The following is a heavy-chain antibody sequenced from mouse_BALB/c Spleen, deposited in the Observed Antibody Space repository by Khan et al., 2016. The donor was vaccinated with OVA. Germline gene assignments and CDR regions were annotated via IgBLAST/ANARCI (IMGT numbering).Heavy chain of an antibody. CDR1: GYTFTSFG. D-gene: IGHD2-10*01. CDR2: INTYTGEP. CDR3: ARPPYFSYTTAY. J-gene: IGHJ4*01. Sequence: QIQLVQSGPELKKPGETVKISCKASGYTFTSFGMNWVKQAPGKGLEWMGRINTYTGEPTYADDFKGRFAFSLETSASTAYLQLNNLTNEDTATYFCARPPYFSYTTAYWGQGTSVTVSS. V-gene: IGHV9-3-1*01.